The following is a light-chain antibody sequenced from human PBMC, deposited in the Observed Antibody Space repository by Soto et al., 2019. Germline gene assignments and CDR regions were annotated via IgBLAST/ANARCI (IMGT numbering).Light chain of an antibody. CDR1: QSISRN. CDR2: GAS. CDR3: QMYNNWVGT. V-gene: IGKV3-15*01. J-gene: IGKJ4*01. Sequence: EIVLTQSPGTLSLSPGERATLSYRASQSISRNLAWCQQKPGQAPRLLIYGASTRATGIPARFSGSGSGTDFTLTINSLQSEDFAVYYCQMYNNWVGTFGGGTKVDIK.